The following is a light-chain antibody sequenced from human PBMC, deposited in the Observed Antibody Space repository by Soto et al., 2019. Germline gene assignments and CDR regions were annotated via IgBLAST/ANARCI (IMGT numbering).Light chain of an antibody. J-gene: IGKJ4*01. CDR1: QSISKY. CDR2: DAS. V-gene: IGKV3-11*01. Sequence: EIVLTQSPVTLSLSPGERATLSCRASQSISKYLAWYQQKPGQAPRLLIYDASNRAAGIPARFTGSGSGTYFALTIGSLEPEDFAVYYCQQRSNWRGTFGGGTKVEIK. CDR3: QQRSNWRGT.